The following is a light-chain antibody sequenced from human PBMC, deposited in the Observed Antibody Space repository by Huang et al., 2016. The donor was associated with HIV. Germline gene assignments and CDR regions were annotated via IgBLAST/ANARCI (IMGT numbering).Light chain of an antibody. CDR3: QQYDNLPWT. Sequence: DIQMTQSPSSLSVSVGDRVTITCQASQDISTYLNWYQQKPGNAPKVLIYAASNLETGVPSRFSGRGSGTDFTFTISSLQPGDIATYYCQQYDNLPWTFGQGTKVEIK. CDR1: QDISTY. V-gene: IGKV1-33*01. J-gene: IGKJ1*01. CDR2: AAS.